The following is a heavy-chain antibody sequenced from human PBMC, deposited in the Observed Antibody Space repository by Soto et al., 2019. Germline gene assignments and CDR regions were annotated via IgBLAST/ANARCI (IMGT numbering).Heavy chain of an antibody. CDR2: IYYSGST. J-gene: IGHJ5*02. V-gene: IGHV4-30-4*01. Sequence: SETLSLTCTVSGGSISSGDYYWSWIRQPPGKGLEWIGYIYYSGSTYYNPSLKSRVTISVDTSKNQFSLKLSSVTAADTAVYYCARDYSSSSRPSAWGQGTLVTVSS. CDR3: ARDYSSSSRPSA. CDR1: GGSISSGDYY. D-gene: IGHD6-13*01.